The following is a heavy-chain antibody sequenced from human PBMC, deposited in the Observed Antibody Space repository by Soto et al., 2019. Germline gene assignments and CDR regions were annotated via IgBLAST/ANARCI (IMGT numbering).Heavy chain of an antibody. CDR2: IYYSGST. CDR1: GGSISSYY. Sequence: SETLSLTCTVSGGSISSYYWSWIRQPPGKGLEWIGYIYYSGSTNYNPSLKSRVTISVDTSKNQFSLKLSSVTAADTAVYYCARRYCGGDCYLFDYWGQGTLVTVSS. V-gene: IGHV4-59*08. CDR3: ARRYCGGDCYLFDY. J-gene: IGHJ4*02. D-gene: IGHD2-21*01.